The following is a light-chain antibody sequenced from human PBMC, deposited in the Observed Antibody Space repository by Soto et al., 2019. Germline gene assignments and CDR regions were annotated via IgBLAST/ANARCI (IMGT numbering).Light chain of an antibody. J-gene: IGKJ4*01. CDR2: DAS. CDR3: QQRSNWPPGFT. Sequence: EIVITQSPATLSVSPGERATLSFRAGQSVGSNLAWYQQKPGQAPRLLIYDASNRATGIPARFSGSGSGTDFTLTISSLEPEDFAVYYCQQRSNWPPGFTFGGGTKVDI. V-gene: IGKV3-11*01. CDR1: QSVGSN.